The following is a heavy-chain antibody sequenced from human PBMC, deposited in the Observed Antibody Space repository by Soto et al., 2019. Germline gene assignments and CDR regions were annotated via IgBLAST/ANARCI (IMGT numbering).Heavy chain of an antibody. Sequence: EAQLLESGGELIQPGGSLRLSCAASGFTYSSHGMSWVRQAPGKGLEWIAGLSRGGGSTYYADSVKGRFTISRDNSKNTLELIMNRLRVEDTALYYCARDGQYRTDGFDIWGQGTMVTVSS. V-gene: IGHV3-23*01. D-gene: IGHD5-12*01. CDR3: ARDGQYRTDGFDI. CDR2: LSRGGGST. J-gene: IGHJ3*02. CDR1: GFTYSSHG.